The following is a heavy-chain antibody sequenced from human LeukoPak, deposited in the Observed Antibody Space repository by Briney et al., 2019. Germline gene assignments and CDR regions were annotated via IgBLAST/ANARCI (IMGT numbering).Heavy chain of an antibody. D-gene: IGHD6-13*01. CDR1: GGSVSSGSYY. Sequence: SETLSLTCTVSGGSVSSGSYYWSWIRQPPGKGLEWIGYIYYSGSTNYNPSLKSRVTISVDRSKNQFSLKLSSVTAADTAVYYCARPRYSSSWYLGVWFDPWGQGTLVTVSS. CDR2: IYYSGST. CDR3: ARPRYSSSWYLGVWFDP. V-gene: IGHV4-61*01. J-gene: IGHJ5*02.